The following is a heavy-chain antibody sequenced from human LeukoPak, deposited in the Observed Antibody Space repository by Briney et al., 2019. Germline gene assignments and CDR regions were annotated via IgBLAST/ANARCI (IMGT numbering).Heavy chain of an antibody. CDR3: ARIGYSSSSFDY. V-gene: IGHV3-7*01. CDR1: GFTFSNYW. D-gene: IGHD6-6*01. J-gene: IGHJ4*02. Sequence: GGSLRLSCAASGFTFSNYWMSWVRQAPGKGLEWVANINQDGSVKYYVDSVKGRFTISRDNAKNSVYLQMDSPRAEDTAMYCCARIGYSSSSFDYWGKGSLVTVSS. CDR2: INQDGSVK.